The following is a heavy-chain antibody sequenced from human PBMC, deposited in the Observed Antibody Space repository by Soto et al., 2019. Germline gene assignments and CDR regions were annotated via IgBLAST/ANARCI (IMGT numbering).Heavy chain of an antibody. CDR1: DVYLSRSIFH. J-gene: IGHJ5*02. Sequence: SETQSVTCSVADVYLSRSIFHLGWNRQPPGKGLEWIGSIYYSGSTYYSPSLKSRVTISVDTSKNQFSLKLSSVTAADTAVYYCARRERAAGTDWWFDPWGQGTLVTVSS. V-gene: IGHV4-39*01. CDR3: ARRERAAGTDWWFDP. CDR2: IYYSGST. D-gene: IGHD6-13*01.